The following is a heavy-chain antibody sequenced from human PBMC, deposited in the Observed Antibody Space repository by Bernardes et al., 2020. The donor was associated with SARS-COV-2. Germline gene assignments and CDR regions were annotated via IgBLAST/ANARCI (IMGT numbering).Heavy chain of an antibody. CDR1: GGSFSGSY. CDR3: ARQAVTTLDNYYYGMDV. CDR2: INHSGTT. D-gene: IGHD4-17*01. Sequence: SETLSLTCAVYGGSFSGSYWSWIRHPPGKGLECIGEINHSGTTNYNPSLKSRVTISVDTSKNQFSLKLSSVTAADTAVYYCARQAVTTLDNYYYGMDVWGQGTTVTVSS. V-gene: IGHV4-34*01. J-gene: IGHJ6*02.